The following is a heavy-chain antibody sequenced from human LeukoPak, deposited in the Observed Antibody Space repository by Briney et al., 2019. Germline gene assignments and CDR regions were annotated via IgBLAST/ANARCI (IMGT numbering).Heavy chain of an antibody. V-gene: IGHV3-30*18. CDR3: AKGRPYSSGWSTYFDY. CDR1: GFTFSSYG. D-gene: IGHD6-19*01. Sequence: GGSLRLSCAASGFTFSSYGMHWVRQAPGEGLEWVAVISYDGSNKYYADSVKGRFTISRDNSKNTLYLQMNSLRAEDTAVYYCAKGRPYSSGWSTYFDYWGQGTLVTVSS. J-gene: IGHJ4*02. CDR2: ISYDGSNK.